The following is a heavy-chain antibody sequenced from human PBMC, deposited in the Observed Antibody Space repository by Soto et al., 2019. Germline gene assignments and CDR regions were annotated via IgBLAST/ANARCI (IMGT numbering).Heavy chain of an antibody. CDR1: GFSLSTSGMC. D-gene: IGHD6-19*01. CDR2: IDWDDDK. V-gene: IGHV2-70*01. CDR3: TRILYRSGWSKYFGTDV. J-gene: IGHJ6*02. Sequence: GSGPTLVNPTQTLTLACTFSGFSLSTSGMCVSWIRQPPGKALEWLALIDWDDDKYYSTSLKTRLTISRDTSKNQVVLTMTNMEPVDTATYYCTRILYRSGWSKYFGTDVWGQGTTVNVTS.